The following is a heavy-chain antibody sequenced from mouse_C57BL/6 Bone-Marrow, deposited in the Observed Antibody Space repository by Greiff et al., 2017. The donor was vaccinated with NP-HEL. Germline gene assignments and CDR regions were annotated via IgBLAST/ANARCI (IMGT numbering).Heavy chain of an antibody. CDR3: ARGGNYWYYFDY. Sequence: QVQLQQSGAELVKPGASVKMSCKASGYTYTTYPIEWVKQNHGKSLEWIGNFHPYNDDTEYNEKFKNKATLTVEKSSSTVYLELCRLTSDDSSVYYCARGGNYWYYFDYWGQGTTLTVSS. CDR1: GYTYTTYP. CDR2: FHPYNDDT. J-gene: IGHJ2*01. D-gene: IGHD2-1*01. V-gene: IGHV1-47*01.